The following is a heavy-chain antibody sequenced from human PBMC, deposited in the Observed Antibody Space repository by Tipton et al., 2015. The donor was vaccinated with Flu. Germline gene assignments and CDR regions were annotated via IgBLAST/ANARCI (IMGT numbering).Heavy chain of an antibody. Sequence: SLRLSCAASGFTFSSYEMNWVRQAPGRGLEWVASIKEDGSEKSYVDSVKGRFTISRDNAQNSLYLRMNSLRAEDTAVYFCASSHGKGYYYYYGLDVWGQGTTVTVSS. CDR2: IKEDGSEK. D-gene: IGHD1-26*01. V-gene: IGHV3-7*01. CDR1: GFTFSSYE. CDR3: ASSHGKGYYYYYGLDV. J-gene: IGHJ6*02.